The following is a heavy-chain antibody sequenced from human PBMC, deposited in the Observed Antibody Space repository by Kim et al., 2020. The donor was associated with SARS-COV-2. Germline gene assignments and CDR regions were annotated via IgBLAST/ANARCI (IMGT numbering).Heavy chain of an antibody. Sequence: SETLSLTCTVSRGSISNYYWSWIRQPPGKGLEWIGFVYYIGSTNYNPSLKSRVTISVDTSKNQFSLKLRSVTAADTAVYYCARHVSSSWLFDDWGQGILVTVSS. CDR1: RGSISNYY. D-gene: IGHD6-13*01. CDR3: ARHVSSSWLFDD. V-gene: IGHV4-59*08. CDR2: VYYIGST. J-gene: IGHJ4*02.